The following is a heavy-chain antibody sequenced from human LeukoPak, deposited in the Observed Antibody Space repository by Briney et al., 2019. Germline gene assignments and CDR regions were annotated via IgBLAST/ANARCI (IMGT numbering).Heavy chain of an antibody. Sequence: SETLSLTCTVSGGSISSTSYYWGWIRQPPGKGLEWIGEINHSGSTNYNPSLKSRVTISVDTSKNQFSLKLSSVTAADTAVYYCARGLRYCSSTSCYYCWFDPWGQGTLVTVSS. CDR2: INHSGST. J-gene: IGHJ5*02. V-gene: IGHV4-39*07. CDR3: ARGLRYCSSTSCYYCWFDP. D-gene: IGHD2-2*01. CDR1: GGSISSTSYY.